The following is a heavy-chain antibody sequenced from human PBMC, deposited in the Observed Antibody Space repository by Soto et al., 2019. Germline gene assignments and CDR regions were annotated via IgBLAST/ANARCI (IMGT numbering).Heavy chain of an antibody. CDR3: ARGRCGASLREFDY. CDR2: IYYGGNT. J-gene: IGHJ4*02. V-gene: IGHV4-30-4*01. D-gene: IGHD2-15*01. Sequence: QVQLQESGPGLVKPSQTLSLTCSVSGGSISSVDYYSSWIRQPPGKGLEWIGYIYYGGNTDYNPSLKSRVTISMDTSQNQVSLKLTSVTAADTAVYYCARGRCGASLREFDYWGQGILVTVSS. CDR1: GGSISSVDYY.